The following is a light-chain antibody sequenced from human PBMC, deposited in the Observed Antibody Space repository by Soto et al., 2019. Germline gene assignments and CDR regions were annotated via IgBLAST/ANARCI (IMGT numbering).Light chain of an antibody. CDR3: EQYSDWPPT. Sequence: EIVMTHSPATLSVSPGERATLSCRASQSVSSNLAWYPQKPGQAPRLPIYGASTRATGIPARFSGSGSGTEFSCTISSMESEDFAVYYCEQYSDWPPTFGQGTTVDIK. CDR2: GAS. CDR1: QSVSSN. J-gene: IGKJ1*01. V-gene: IGKV3-15*01.